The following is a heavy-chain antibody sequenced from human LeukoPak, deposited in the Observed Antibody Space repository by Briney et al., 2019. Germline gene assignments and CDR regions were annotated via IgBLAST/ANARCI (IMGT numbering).Heavy chain of an antibody. V-gene: IGHV1-18*01. CDR1: GSTFTSYG. CDR3: ARIRDGYNYYDY. CDR2: ISVYNGST. J-gene: IGHJ4*02. Sequence: GASGKVSCKASGSTFTSYGISWMRQAPGPGLEWMGWISVYNGSTNYAQTLPGRGSMTTDTSTSTAYMELRSLRSDDTAVYYCARIRDGYNYYDYWGQRTLVTVPS. D-gene: IGHD5-24*01.